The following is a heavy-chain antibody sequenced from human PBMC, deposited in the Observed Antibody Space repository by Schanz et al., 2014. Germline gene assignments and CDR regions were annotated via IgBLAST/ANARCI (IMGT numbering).Heavy chain of an antibody. CDR2: ISGSGGST. D-gene: IGHD3-22*01. Sequence: EVQLVESGGGLVQPGGSLRLSCGGSGFTFSKYWMSWVRQAPGKGLEWVSAISGSGGSTYYADSVKGRFTISRDNSKNTLYLQMKSLRAEDTAVYYCAKDPSHGDYDYYFDYWGQGTLVTVSS. CDR3: AKDPSHGDYDYYFDY. J-gene: IGHJ4*02. V-gene: IGHV3-23*04. CDR1: GFTFSKYW.